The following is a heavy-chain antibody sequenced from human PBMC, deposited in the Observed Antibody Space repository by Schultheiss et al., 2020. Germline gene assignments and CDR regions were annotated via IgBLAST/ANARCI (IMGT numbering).Heavy chain of an antibody. J-gene: IGHJ4*02. V-gene: IGHV3-74*01. Sequence: GGSLRLSCAASGYSFSTYAIHWVRQAPGKGLVWVSRINSDGSSTSYADSVKGRFTISRDNSKNTLYLQMSSLRAEDTAVYYCVKLSGSYYPFDYWGQGTLVTVSS. CDR2: INSDGSST. CDR1: GYSFSTYA. CDR3: VKLSGSYYPFDY. D-gene: IGHD3-10*01.